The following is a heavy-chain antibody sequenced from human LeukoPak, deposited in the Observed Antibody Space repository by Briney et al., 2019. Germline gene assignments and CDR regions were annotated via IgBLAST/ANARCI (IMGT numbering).Heavy chain of an antibody. V-gene: IGHV1-2*02. CDR3: ARDKLERPNWFDP. J-gene: IGHJ5*02. D-gene: IGHD1-1*01. Sequence: ASVKVSCKASGYTFTGYYMHWVRQAPGQGLEWMGWINPNSGGTNYAQKFQGRVTMTRDTSIGTAYMELSRLRSDDTAVYYCARDKLERPNWFDPWGQGTLVTVSS. CDR2: INPNSGGT. CDR1: GYTFTGYY.